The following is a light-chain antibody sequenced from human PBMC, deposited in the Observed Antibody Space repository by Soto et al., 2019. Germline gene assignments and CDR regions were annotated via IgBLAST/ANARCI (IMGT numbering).Light chain of an antibody. CDR1: QSVLHSSNNKNY. CDR3: QQYYTAPVT. Sequence: DIVMTQSPDSLAVSLGERATINCKSSQSVLHSSNNKNYLAWYQQKPGQPPKLLIYWASTRKFGVPDRFSGSGSGTDFTLTISSLQAEDVAVYSCQQYYTAPVTFGQGTRLEIK. CDR2: WAS. V-gene: IGKV4-1*01. J-gene: IGKJ5*01.